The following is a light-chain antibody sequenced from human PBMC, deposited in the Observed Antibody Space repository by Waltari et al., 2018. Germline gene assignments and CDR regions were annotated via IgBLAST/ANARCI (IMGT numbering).Light chain of an antibody. CDR1: SSNIGAGYD. V-gene: IGLV1-40*01. CDR3: QSYDNSPSGVV. CDR2: GNS. Sequence: QSVLTQPPSMSGAPGPRVTISCTGSSSNIGAGYDVHVYQQRPGTAPKLLLYGNSYRPSGVPDRFSGSKSGTSASLAITGLQAEDEADYYCQSYDNSPSGVVFGGGTKLTVL. J-gene: IGLJ2*01.